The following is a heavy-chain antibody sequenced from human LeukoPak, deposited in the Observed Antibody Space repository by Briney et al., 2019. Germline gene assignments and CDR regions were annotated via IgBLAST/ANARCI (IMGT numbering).Heavy chain of an antibody. CDR1: GYTFTSYY. J-gene: IGHJ5*02. D-gene: IGHD2-2*01. V-gene: IGHV1-46*01. Sequence: ASVKVSCKASGYTFTSYYMHWVRQAPGQGLEWMGIINPSSGSTSYAQKFQGRVTMTRDTSTSTVYMELSSLRSEDTAVYYCARSGTSSTSLTNWFDPWGQGTLVTVSS. CDR3: ARSGTSSTSLTNWFDP. CDR2: INPSSGST.